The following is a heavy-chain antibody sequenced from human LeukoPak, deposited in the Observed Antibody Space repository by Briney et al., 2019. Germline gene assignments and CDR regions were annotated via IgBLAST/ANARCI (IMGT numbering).Heavy chain of an antibody. CDR3: ARHSRFLEWLSKNEGYNWFDP. CDR2: IYSGDSVT. J-gene: IGHJ5*02. D-gene: IGHD3-3*01. CDR1: GFNFTSYW. Sequence: GEALEISCKGSGFNFTSYWIGRGRPVPGKGLGWVGSIYSGDSVTRYSPSFQGQVTISADKSISTAYLQWSSLKASDTAMYYCARHSRFLEWLSKNEGYNWFDPWGQGTLVTVSS. V-gene: IGHV5-51*01.